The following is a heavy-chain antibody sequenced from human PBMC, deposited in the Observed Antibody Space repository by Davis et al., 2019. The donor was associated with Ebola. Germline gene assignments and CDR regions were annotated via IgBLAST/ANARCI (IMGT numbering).Heavy chain of an antibody. CDR3: ARVVGKYGSGSYYTRFDP. J-gene: IGHJ5*02. CDR2: IYHSGST. CDR1: GGSISSGGYS. D-gene: IGHD3-10*01. Sequence: SETLSLTCAVSGGSISSGGYSWSWIRQPPGKGLEWIGYIYHSGSTNYNPSLKSRVTISVDTSKNQFSLKLSSVTAADTAVYYCARVVGKYGSGSYYTRFDPWGQGTLVTVSS. V-gene: IGHV4-30-2*01.